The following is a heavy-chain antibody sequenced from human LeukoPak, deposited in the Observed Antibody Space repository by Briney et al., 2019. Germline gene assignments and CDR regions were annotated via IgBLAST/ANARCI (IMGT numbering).Heavy chain of an antibody. Sequence: GGSLRLSCAASGFTFSSYGMHWVRQAPGKGLEWVAVISYDGSNKYYADSVKGRFTISRDNSRNTLYLQMNSLRAEDTAVYYCAKDLTTVTTPYYYGMDVWGQGTTVTVSS. CDR3: AKDLTTVTTPYYYGMDV. J-gene: IGHJ6*02. V-gene: IGHV3-30*18. D-gene: IGHD4-17*01. CDR1: GFTFSSYG. CDR2: ISYDGSNK.